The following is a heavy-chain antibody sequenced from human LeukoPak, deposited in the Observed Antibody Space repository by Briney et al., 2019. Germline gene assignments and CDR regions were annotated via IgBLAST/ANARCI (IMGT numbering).Heavy chain of an antibody. CDR3: ARAGQGAFDI. Sequence: GGSLRLSCAASGFTFSSYTMNWVRQAPGKGLEWVSYISSSSSYVYYADSLKGRFTISRDNAKNSLYLQMNSLRAEDTAVYYCARAGQGAFDIWGQGTMVTASS. J-gene: IGHJ3*02. CDR2: ISSSSSYV. V-gene: IGHV3-21*01. CDR1: GFTFSSYT.